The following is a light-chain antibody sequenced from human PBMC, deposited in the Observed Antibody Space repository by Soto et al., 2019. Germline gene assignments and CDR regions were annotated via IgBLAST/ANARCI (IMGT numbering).Light chain of an antibody. V-gene: IGKV1-13*02. CDR2: DAS. Sequence: IQLTQSPSSLSASVGDRVTITCRASQGITTALAWYQQTPGKPPKVLIYDASTLESGVPSRFSGSGSGTYFPLTISSLQPEDFATYFCQQFIAYPHTFGQGTKLEIK. CDR1: QGITTA. CDR3: QQFIAYPHT. J-gene: IGKJ2*01.